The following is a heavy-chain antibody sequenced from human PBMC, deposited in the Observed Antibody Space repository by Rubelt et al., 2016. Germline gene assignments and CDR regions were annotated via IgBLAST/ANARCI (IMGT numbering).Heavy chain of an antibody. V-gene: IGHV4-59*01. J-gene: IGHJ3*02. CDR3: ARSRQYDAFDI. D-gene: IGHD4-11*01. Sequence: QVQLQESGPGLVKPSETLSLTCTVSGGSISSYYWSWIRQPPGKGLEWIGYIYYSGSTNYNPSLKSRATISVDASKNQFSLKLNSVTAADTAVYYCARSRQYDAFDIWGQGTMVTVSS. CDR2: IYYSGST. CDR1: GGSISSYY.